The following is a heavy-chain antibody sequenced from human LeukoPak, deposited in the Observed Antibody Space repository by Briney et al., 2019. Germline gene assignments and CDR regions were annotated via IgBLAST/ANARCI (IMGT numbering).Heavy chain of an antibody. J-gene: IGHJ3*02. CDR2: INHSGST. V-gene: IGHV4-39*07. Sequence: SETLSLTCTVSGGSISSSSYYWSWIRQPPGKGLEWIGEINHSGSTNYNPSLKSRVTISVDTSKNQFSLKLSSVTAADTAVYYCARDSGTVVTPDAFDIWGQGTMVTVSS. D-gene: IGHD4-23*01. CDR1: GGSISSSSYY. CDR3: ARDSGTVVTPDAFDI.